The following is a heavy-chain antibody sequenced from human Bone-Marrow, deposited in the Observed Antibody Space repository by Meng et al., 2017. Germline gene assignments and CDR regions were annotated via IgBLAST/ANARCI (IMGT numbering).Heavy chain of an antibody. D-gene: IGHD3-22*01. CDR1: GGSFSGYY. V-gene: IGHV4-34*01. Sequence: SETLSLTCAVYGGSFSGYYWSWIRQPPGKGLEWIGEINHSGSTNYNPSLKSRVTISVDTSKNQFSLKLSSVTAADTAVYYCARDSEVIVVVIYIGGYYYGMDVWGQGTTVTVSS. CDR3: ARDSEVIVVVIYIGGYYYGMDV. CDR2: INHSGST. J-gene: IGHJ6*02.